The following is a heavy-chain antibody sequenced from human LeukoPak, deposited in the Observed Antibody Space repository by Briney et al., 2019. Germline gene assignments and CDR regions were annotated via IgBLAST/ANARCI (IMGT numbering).Heavy chain of an antibody. CDR2: IKQDGSEK. CDR1: GFTFSSYW. V-gene: IGHV3-7*01. CDR3: ARDRYISRSWGYDFDY. Sequence: GGSLRLSCAASGFTFSSYWMSWVRQAPGKGLEWVANIKQDGSEKYYVDSVRGRFTISRDNAKNSLYLQMNSLRAEDTAVYYCARDRYISRSWGYDFDYWGQGTLVTVSS. J-gene: IGHJ4*02. D-gene: IGHD6-13*01.